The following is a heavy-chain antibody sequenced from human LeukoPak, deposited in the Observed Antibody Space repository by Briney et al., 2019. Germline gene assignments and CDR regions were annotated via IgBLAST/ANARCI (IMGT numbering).Heavy chain of an antibody. Sequence: GGSLRLSCAASGFTFSSYTMNWVRQAPGKGLEWVAAISSSSRDIFYADSVKGRFTISRDNSKNTLYLQMNSLRAEDTAVYYCAKEAYDSSVDWFDPWGQGTLVTVSS. J-gene: IGHJ5*02. CDR1: GFTFSSYT. D-gene: IGHD3-22*01. CDR3: AKEAYDSSVDWFDP. CDR2: ISSSSRDI. V-gene: IGHV3-21*01.